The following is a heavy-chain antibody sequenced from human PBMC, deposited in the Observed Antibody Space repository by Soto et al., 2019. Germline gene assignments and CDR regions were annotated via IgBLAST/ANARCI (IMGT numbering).Heavy chain of an antibody. Sequence: PVRSLRLSCAASGLTFSSYGMHWVRQAPGKGLEWVAVIWYDGSNKYYADSVKGRFTISRDNSKNTLYLQMNSLRAEDTAVYYCATTPPHYYDSSRYYHYWGQGTLVTVSS. J-gene: IGHJ4*02. V-gene: IGHV3-33*01. D-gene: IGHD3-22*01. CDR2: IWYDGSNK. CDR1: GLTFSSYG. CDR3: ATTPPHYYDSSRYYHY.